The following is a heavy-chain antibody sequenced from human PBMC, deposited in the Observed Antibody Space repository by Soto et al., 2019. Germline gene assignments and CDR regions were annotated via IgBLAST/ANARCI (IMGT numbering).Heavy chain of an antibody. CDR3: ARVGSSWYSPYYFDY. D-gene: IGHD6-13*01. Sequence: SETLSLTCAVCGGSFSGYYWSWIRKPPGKGLEWIGEINYSGTTNYNPSLKSRVTISIDTSKNQFSLKLSSVTAADTAVYYCARVGSSWYSPYYFDYWGQGTLVTVSS. CDR2: INYSGTT. V-gene: IGHV4-34*01. J-gene: IGHJ4*02. CDR1: GGSFSGYY.